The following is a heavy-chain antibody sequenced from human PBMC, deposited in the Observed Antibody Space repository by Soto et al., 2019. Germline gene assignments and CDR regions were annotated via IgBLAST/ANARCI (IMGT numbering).Heavy chain of an antibody. V-gene: IGHV3-30*18. J-gene: IGHJ6*02. Sequence: GGSLRLSCAASGFTFNNYGMHWVRQAPGKGLEWVAVISLDGSNTFYADSVKGRFTISRDNSRNTLYLQVNSLRHEDTAVYFCAKDQYGGVTADYGTDVRGQGTKVTVSS. CDR2: ISLDGSNT. D-gene: IGHD3-16*01. CDR3: AKDQYGGVTADYGTDV. CDR1: GFTFNNYG.